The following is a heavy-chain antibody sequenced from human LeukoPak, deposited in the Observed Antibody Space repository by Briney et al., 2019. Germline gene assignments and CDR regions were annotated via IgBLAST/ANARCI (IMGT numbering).Heavy chain of an antibody. D-gene: IGHD5-24*01. CDR2: IYTSGST. CDR3: ARDGRTYKNWFDP. CDR1: GGSISSSSYY. V-gene: IGHV4-61*02. Sequence: SETLSLTCTVSGGSISSSSYYWSWIRQPAGKGLEWIGRIYTSGSTNYYPSLKSRVTMSVDTSKNQFSLKLSSVTAADTAVYYCARDGRTYKNWFDPWGQGTLVTVSS. J-gene: IGHJ5*02.